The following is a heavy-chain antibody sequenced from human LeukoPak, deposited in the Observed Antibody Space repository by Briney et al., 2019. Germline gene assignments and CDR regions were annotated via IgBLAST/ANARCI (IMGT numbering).Heavy chain of an antibody. CDR1: SGSIINYF. D-gene: IGHD5-18*01. J-gene: IGHJ4*01. V-gene: IGHV4-59*01. CDR3: PRARYSDGFGWFDY. CDR2: NSSSGRT. Sequence: SETLSLTCTVSSGSIINYFWNWFRQSPGKGLEWIGYNSSSGRTNSNPSLKSRVTISVDLSKSQFSLNLTFVNAAARAVYYCPRARYSDGFGWFDYWGQGALVIVSS.